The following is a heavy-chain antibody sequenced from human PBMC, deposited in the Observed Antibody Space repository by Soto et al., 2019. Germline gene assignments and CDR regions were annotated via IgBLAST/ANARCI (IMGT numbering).Heavy chain of an antibody. D-gene: IGHD3-3*01. CDR1: GGSISGVDHY. J-gene: IGHJ4*02. V-gene: IGHV4-30-4*01. Sequence: QVQLQESGPGLVKPSQTLSLTCNVSGGSISGVDHYWGWIGQPPGKGLEWFGNINCSGDTYHNPSLKSRVTISVDTSKNQFSLKLSSVTAADTAVYYCARVWSGYYKFDYWGQGTLVTVSS. CDR2: INCSGDT. CDR3: ARVWSGYYKFDY.